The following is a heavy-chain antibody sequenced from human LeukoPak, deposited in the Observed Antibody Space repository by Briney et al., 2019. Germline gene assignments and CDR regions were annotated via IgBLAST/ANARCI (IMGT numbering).Heavy chain of an antibody. CDR1: GFTFSSYA. V-gene: IGHV3-23*01. CDR2: ISGSGGTT. Sequence: GGSLRLSCAASGFTFSSYAMSWVRQAPGKGLEWVSGISGSGGTTNYADSVKSRFTISRDNSKNTLYLQMNSLRADDTAIYYCAKDSDELIAAAYNWFDPWGQGTLVTVSS. CDR3: AKDSDELIAAAYNWFDP. D-gene: IGHD6-13*01. J-gene: IGHJ5*02.